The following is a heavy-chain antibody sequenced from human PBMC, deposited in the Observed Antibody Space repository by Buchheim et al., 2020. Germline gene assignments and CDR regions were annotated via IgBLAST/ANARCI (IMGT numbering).Heavy chain of an antibody. Sequence: EVQLVESGGGLVKPGGPLTVSCGASGFIFSNAWMTWVRQAPGKGLEWVGRIKSKTDGGTTDYAAPVKGRFTISSDDSKNTLYLQMSSLKTEDTAVYYCSTEQGWLQRALGYWGQGT. CDR2: IKSKTDGGTT. D-gene: IGHD5-24*01. J-gene: IGHJ4*02. CDR1: GFIFSNAW. V-gene: IGHV3-15*01. CDR3: STEQGWLQRALGY.